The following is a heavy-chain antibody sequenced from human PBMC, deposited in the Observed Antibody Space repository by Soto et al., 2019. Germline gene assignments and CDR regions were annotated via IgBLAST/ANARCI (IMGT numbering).Heavy chain of an antibody. J-gene: IGHJ4*02. D-gene: IGHD2-8*01. CDR1: GDSISGSSSY. Sequence: SETLSLTCTVSGDSISGSSSYWGWIRQSRGKGPEWIWTFYYNVNTHYNPSLEGRVAISVDAPKNHFTVRLGSLTAADSGLYYCVRRHVYGSPDRCEDWGRGTLVTVSA. V-gene: IGHV4-39*02. CDR2: FYYNVNT. CDR3: VRRHVYGSPDRCED.